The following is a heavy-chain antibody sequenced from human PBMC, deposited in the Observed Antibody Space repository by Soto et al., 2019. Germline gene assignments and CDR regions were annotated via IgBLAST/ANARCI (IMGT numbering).Heavy chain of an antibody. CDR3: AKEYCGADYALDF. J-gene: IGHJ4*02. V-gene: IGHV3-23*01. D-gene: IGHD2-21*02. CDR2: ISDGGGST. Sequence: GGSLRLSCAASGFSFSSYAMSWVRQAPGKGLEWVSSISDGGGSTNYADSVRGRFTIARDRSKNTLYLHMISLRAEDTAVYYCAKEYCGADYALDFRGQGALVTVSS. CDR1: GFSFSSYA.